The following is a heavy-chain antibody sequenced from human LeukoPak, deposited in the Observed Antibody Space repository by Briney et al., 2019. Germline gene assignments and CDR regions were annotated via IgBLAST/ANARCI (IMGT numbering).Heavy chain of an antibody. Sequence: PSGTLSLTCTVSGGSISSSSYYWGWIRRPPGKGLEWIGSIYYSGRTYYNPSLKSRVTISVDTSKNQFSLKLSSVTAADTAVYYCARRWVVGARAFDIWGQGTMVTVSS. CDR3: ARRWVVGARAFDI. CDR1: GGSISSSSYY. D-gene: IGHD2-15*01. V-gene: IGHV4-39*01. CDR2: IYYSGRT. J-gene: IGHJ3*02.